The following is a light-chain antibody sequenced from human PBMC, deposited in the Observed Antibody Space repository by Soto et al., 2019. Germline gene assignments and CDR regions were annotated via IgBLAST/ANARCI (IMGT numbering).Light chain of an antibody. V-gene: IGKV1-39*01. J-gene: IGKJ1*01. CDR1: RSISIY. CDR3: QQSHSTPSWT. Sequence: DIQMTQSPSSLSASVGDRVSITCRASRSISIYLNWYQQRPGKAPKLLIYAASSLQSGVPSRFSGSGSGTDFTLTISSLQPEDFATYYCQQSHSTPSWTFGQGTKV. CDR2: AAS.